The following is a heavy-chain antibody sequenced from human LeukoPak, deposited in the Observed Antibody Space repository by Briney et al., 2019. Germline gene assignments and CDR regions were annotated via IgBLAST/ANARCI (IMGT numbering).Heavy chain of an antibody. CDR2: VSTNDGNT. V-gene: IGHV1-18*01. Sequence: ASVKVSCKASGYTFTSYGISWVRQAPGQGLEWMGWVSTNDGNTVYAQRLQGRVTMTTDTSTSVAYMELRSLTSDDTAVYYCTRAPPGMTMMTDYWGQGTLVAVSS. J-gene: IGHJ4*02. D-gene: IGHD3-22*01. CDR3: TRAPPGMTMMTDY. CDR1: GYTFTSYG.